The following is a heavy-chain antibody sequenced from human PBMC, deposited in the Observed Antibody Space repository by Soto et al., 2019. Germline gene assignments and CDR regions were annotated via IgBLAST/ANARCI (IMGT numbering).Heavy chain of an antibody. D-gene: IGHD2-15*01. CDR2: IFFTGNI. V-gene: IGHV4-39*01. J-gene: IGHJ4*02. Sequence: SETLSLTCTVSGASLSSISYYWGWIRQPPGKGLEWVGSIFFTGNIYYNPSLRSRVTISVDTSRNQFSLMVNSVTAADTAVYYCASPHCSGGSCYNHGFDSWGQGALVTVYS. CDR3: ASPHCSGGSCYNHGFDS. CDR1: GASLSSISYY.